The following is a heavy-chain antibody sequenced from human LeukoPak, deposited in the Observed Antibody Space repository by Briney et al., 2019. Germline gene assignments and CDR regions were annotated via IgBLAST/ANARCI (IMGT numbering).Heavy chain of an antibody. CDR1: GGSNSSSSYY. Sequence: SETLSLTFTVSGGSNSSSSYYWGWIRQPPGKGLEWIGCIYYSGCTYYNPSLKRRVSISVDTSKNQFSLKLSSVTAADTAVYYCARDQVGANDYWGQGTLVTVSS. J-gene: IGHJ4*02. CDR2: IYYSGCT. V-gene: IGHV4-39*07. D-gene: IGHD1-26*01. CDR3: ARDQVGANDY.